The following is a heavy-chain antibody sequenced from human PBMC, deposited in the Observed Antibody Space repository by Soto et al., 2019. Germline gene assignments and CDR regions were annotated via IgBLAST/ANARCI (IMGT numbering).Heavy chain of an antibody. J-gene: IGHJ4*02. CDR1: GFTFSNYA. CDR2: ISGCGDST. V-gene: IGHV3-23*01. Sequence: EVQLLESGGGLVQPGGSLRLSCAASGFTFSNYAMSWVRQAPGKGLEWVSTISGCGDSTYYADSVKGQFTISRDNSKNTLYLQVNSLRAEDTAAYYCAKRSLTPAAMKSPFDYWGQGTLVTVSS. D-gene: IGHD2-2*01. CDR3: AKRSLTPAAMKSPFDY.